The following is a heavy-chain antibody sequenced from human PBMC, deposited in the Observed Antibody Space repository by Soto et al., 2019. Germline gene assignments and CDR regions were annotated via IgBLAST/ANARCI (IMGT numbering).Heavy chain of an antibody. CDR3: ASAFAEAARLRPYYFDY. V-gene: IGHV4-34*01. D-gene: IGHD6-6*01. CDR2: INHSGST. CDR1: GGSFSGYY. Sequence: QVQLQQWGAGLLKPSETLSLTCAVYGGSFSGYYWSRIRQPPGKGLEWIGEINHSGSTNYNPSLMSRVTISVDTSKNQFSLKLSSVTAADTAVYYCASAFAEAARLRPYYFDYWGQGTLVTVSS. J-gene: IGHJ4*02.